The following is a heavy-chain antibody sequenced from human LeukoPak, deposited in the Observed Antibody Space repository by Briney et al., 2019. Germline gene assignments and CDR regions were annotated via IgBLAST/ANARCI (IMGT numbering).Heavy chain of an antibody. Sequence: SATLSLTCSVSGGSVRSGNYYWSWIRQPPGKGLEWFGYVYYTGSSNYNPSLKSRLTISVDTSKNQFSLKLSSVTAADTAVYFCARESSSSWNWFDPWGQGTQVIVSS. CDR1: GGSVRSGNYY. J-gene: IGHJ5*02. V-gene: IGHV4-61*01. CDR3: ARESSSSWNWFDP. CDR2: VYYTGSS. D-gene: IGHD2-2*01.